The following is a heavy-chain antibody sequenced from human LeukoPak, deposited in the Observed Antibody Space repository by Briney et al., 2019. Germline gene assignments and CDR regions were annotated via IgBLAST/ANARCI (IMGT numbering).Heavy chain of an antibody. CDR3: ARRRWYSSSVLFDY. CDR2: IYYSGST. V-gene: IGHV4-59*08. Sequence: SETLSLTCTVSGGSISSYYWSWIRQPPGKGLEWIGYIYYSGSTNYNPSLKSRVTISVDTSKNQFSMKLRSVTAADTAVYYCARRRWYSSSVLFDYWGQGTLVTVSS. J-gene: IGHJ4*02. D-gene: IGHD6-19*01. CDR1: GGSISSYY.